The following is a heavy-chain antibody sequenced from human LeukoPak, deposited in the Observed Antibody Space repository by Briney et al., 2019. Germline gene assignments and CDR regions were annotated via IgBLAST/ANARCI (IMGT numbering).Heavy chain of an antibody. J-gene: IGHJ3*02. Sequence: SETLSLTCTVSGGSISSSSYYWGWIRQPPGKGLECIGSIYYSGSTYYNPSLMSRVTISVDTSKNQFSLKLSSVTAADTAVYYCARDNTDAFDIWGQGTMVTVSS. CDR1: GGSISSSSYY. CDR3: ARDNTDAFDI. V-gene: IGHV4-39*07. CDR2: IYYSGST. D-gene: IGHD2-2*02.